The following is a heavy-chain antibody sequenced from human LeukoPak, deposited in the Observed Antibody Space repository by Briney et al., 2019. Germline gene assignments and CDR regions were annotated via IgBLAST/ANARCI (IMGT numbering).Heavy chain of an antibody. CDR1: GGSIITNNW. CDR3: AREVAAGSHKGFDY. V-gene: IGHV4-4*02. D-gene: IGHD6-19*01. CDR2: IFHIGGT. Sequence: SGTLSLTCAVSGGSIITNNWWHWIRLSPGKGLEWIGEIFHIGGTNYNPSLKSRVTMSVDTSENHFSLVVNSVTAVDTAIYYCAREVAAGSHKGFDYWGQGILVTVSS. J-gene: IGHJ4*02.